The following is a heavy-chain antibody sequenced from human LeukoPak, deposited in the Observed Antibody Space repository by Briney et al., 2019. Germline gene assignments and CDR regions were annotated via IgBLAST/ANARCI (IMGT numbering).Heavy chain of an antibody. CDR1: GGSINGYF. CDR2: IYFSGST. J-gene: IGHJ2*01. D-gene: IGHD6-13*01. CDR3: ARGETAAGTIWYFDL. Sequence: NPSETLSLICTVSGGSINGYFWSWIRQPPGKGLEWIGHIYFSGSTKYNPSLKSQVTMSVDTSKNQFSLILNSVAAADTAVYYCARGETAAGTIWYFDLWGRGTLVTVSS. V-gene: IGHV4-59*01.